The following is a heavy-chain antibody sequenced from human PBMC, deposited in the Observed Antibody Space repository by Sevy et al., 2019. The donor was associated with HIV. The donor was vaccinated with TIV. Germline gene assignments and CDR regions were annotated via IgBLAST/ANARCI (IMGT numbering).Heavy chain of an antibody. V-gene: IGHV4-30-4*01. D-gene: IGHD4-17*01. CDR1: GGSISSGDYY. J-gene: IGHJ2*01. CDR2: IYYSGST. Sequence: SETLSLTCTVSGGSISSGDYYWSWIRQPPGKGLEWIGYIYYSGSTYYNPSLKSRVTISVDTSKNQFTLKLSSVTAADTAVYYCARVYDYGERNWYFDLWGRGTLVTVSS. CDR3: ARVYDYGERNWYFDL.